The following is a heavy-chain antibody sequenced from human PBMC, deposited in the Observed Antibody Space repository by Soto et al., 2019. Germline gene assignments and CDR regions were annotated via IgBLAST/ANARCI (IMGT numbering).Heavy chain of an antibody. CDR3: ARHGDCSSISCSYFHFMDV. J-gene: IGHJ6*03. V-gene: IGHV4-59*08. CDR1: GDSIRSHY. CDR2: IYDSGTT. Sequence: QVQLQESGPGLVKPSETLSLTCIVSGDSIRSHYWSWIRQPPGKGLEWIGYIYDSGTTNFNPSLKGRVILSVDTSKNQFSPKLNSMTAADTAVYYCARHGDCSSISCSYFHFMDVWGKGTTVTVSS. D-gene: IGHD2-2*01.